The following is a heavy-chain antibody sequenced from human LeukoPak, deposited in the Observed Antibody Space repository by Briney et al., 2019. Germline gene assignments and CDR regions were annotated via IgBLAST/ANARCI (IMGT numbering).Heavy chain of an antibody. CDR2: ISSSSSYI. J-gene: IGHJ4*02. Sequence: PGGSLRLSCAASGFTFSSYSMNWVRQAPGKGLEWVSSISSSSSYIYYADSVKGRFTISRDNAKNSLYLQMNSLRAEDTAVYYCASKVAAAGGDHWGQGTLVTVSS. CDR3: ASKVAAAGGDH. V-gene: IGHV3-21*01. D-gene: IGHD6-13*01. CDR1: GFTFSSYS.